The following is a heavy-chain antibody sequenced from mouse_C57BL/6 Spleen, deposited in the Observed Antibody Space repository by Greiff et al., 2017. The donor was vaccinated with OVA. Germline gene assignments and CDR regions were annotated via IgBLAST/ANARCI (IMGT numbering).Heavy chain of an antibody. CDR2: IYPGDGDT. CDR1: GYAFSSSW. V-gene: IGHV1-82*01. J-gene: IGHJ3*01. CDR3: ARSGGSSAWFAY. Sequence: QVQLQQPGPELVKPGASVKISCKASGYAFSSSWMNWVKQRPGQGLEWIGRIYPGDGDTNYNGKFKGKATLTADKSSSTAYMQLSSLTSEDSAVYFCARSGGSSAWFAYWGQGTLVTVSA. D-gene: IGHD1-1*01.